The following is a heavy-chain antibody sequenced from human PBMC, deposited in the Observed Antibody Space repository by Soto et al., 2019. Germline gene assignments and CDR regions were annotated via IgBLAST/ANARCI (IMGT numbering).Heavy chain of an antibody. D-gene: IGHD2-15*01. CDR2: IDLSGTTT. V-gene: IGHV3-53*01. Sequence: PGGSLRLSCAASGFTFSNALLSWVRPAPGKGLEWVSFIDLSGTTTYYRDSVKGRFTIFKDKSMNTVYLQMNSLTVEDAAVYYCTKDRVPDGIYSFDYWGQGALVTVSS. CDR3: TKDRVPDGIYSFDY. CDR1: GFTFSNAL. J-gene: IGHJ4*02.